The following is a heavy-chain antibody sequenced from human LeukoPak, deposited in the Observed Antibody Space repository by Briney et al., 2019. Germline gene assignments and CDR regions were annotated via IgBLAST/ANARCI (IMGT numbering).Heavy chain of an antibody. D-gene: IGHD3-10*01. CDR1: GFTFSNYW. J-gene: IGHJ4*02. Sequence: GGSLRLSCAASGFTFSNYWMHWVRQAPGKGLVWVSRIKTNGNDAGYADSVKGRFTISRDNAKNTLYLQMNSLRAEDTAVYYCTRDLVYGSGSSDCWGQGTLVTVSS. V-gene: IGHV3-74*01. CDR2: IKTNGNDA. CDR3: TRDLVYGSGSSDC.